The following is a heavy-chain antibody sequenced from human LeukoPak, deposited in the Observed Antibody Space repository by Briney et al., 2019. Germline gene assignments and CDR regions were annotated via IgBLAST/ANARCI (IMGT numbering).Heavy chain of an antibody. CDR3: AKTARRGGQNWLDP. CDR2: INPNSGAT. D-gene: IGHD3-16*01. V-gene: IGHV1-2*02. J-gene: IGHJ5*02. CDR1: GYTFTDYY. Sequence: ASVKVSCKASGYTFTDYYIHWVRQAPGQGLEWVGWINPNSGATNYAQKFHGRVTMASDTSIRTAYMDLNRVGPDDTAVYYWAKTARRGGQNWLDPWGQGTLVTVSS.